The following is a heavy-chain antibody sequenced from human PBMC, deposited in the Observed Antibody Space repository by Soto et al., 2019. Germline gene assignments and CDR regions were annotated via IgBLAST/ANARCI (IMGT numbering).Heavy chain of an antibody. D-gene: IGHD4-4*01. CDR3: AGVGEEPMTTVTRPVLDP. J-gene: IGHJ5*02. CDR1: GGSISSYY. V-gene: IGHV4-59*01. Sequence: SETLSLTCTVSGGSISSYYWSWIRQPPGKGLEWIGYIYYSGSTNYNPSLKSRVTISVDTSKNQFSLKLSSVTAADTAVYYCAGVGEEPMTTVTRPVLDPWGQGTLVTVSS. CDR2: IYYSGST.